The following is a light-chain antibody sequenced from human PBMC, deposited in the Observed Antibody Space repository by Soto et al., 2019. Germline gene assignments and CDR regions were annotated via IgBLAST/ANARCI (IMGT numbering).Light chain of an antibody. CDR1: QSISNW. J-gene: IGKJ1*01. Sequence: DVQITQSASTLSASVGDRVAITGRASQSISNWLAWYQQKPGKAPTLLIYDVSRLQSGVPSRFSGSGSGTDFTLTISSLQPEDFATYYCQQCYSTPPTFGQGTKVDIK. V-gene: IGKV1-5*01. CDR2: DVS. CDR3: QQCYSTPPT.